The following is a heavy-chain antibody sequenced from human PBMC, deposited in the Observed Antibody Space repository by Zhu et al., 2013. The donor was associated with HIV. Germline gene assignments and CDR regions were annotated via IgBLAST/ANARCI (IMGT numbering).Heavy chain of an antibody. CDR3: ARDPALTTARPNYYYYMDV. CDR2: ISGYNGNT. Sequence: QVQLLQSRAEVKKPGASVKVSCKASGYTFTTSGISWVRQAPGQGLEWMGWISGYNGNTNYAQKLQGRVTMTTDTSTSTAYMELRSLRSDDTAVYYCARDPALTTARPNYYYYMDVVGQRDHGHRLL. CDR1: GYTFTTSG. J-gene: IGHJ6*03. V-gene: IGHV1-18*01. D-gene: IGHD6-6*01.